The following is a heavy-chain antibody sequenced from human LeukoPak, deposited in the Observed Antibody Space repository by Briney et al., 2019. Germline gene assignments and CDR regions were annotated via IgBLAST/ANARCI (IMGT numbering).Heavy chain of an antibody. CDR1: GFTFSSYW. V-gene: IGHV3-7*01. CDR2: IKQDGSET. D-gene: IGHD6-6*01. Sequence: GGSLRLSCAASGFTFSSYWMHWVRQAPGKGLEWVANIKQDGSETHYVASVKGRFTISRDNAENSVYLQMSSLSVEDTAVYYCARAVGSNSSAWGQGTLVTVSS. J-gene: IGHJ5*02. CDR3: ARAVGSNSSA.